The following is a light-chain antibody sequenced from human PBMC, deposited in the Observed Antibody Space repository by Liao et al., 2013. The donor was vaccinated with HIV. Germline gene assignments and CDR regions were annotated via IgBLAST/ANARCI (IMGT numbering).Light chain of an antibody. V-gene: IGLV3-25*03. J-gene: IGLJ1*01. CDR1: TLPKQY. Sequence: SYGLTQPPSVSVSPGQTARITCSGDTLPKQYAYWYQQKPGQAPVLVIYEDSERPSGIPERFSASTSGTTVTLTISGVQAEDEADYYCQSADASGTYVFGSGTRVNVL. CDR2: EDS. CDR3: QSADASGTYV.